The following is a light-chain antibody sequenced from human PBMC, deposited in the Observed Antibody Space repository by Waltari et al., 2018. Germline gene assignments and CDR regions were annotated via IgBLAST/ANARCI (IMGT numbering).Light chain of an antibody. Sequence: QSALTQPASVSGSPGQSISISCTGTSSDVGGYNYVSWYQQHPGKAPNLIIYDVSNRPSGVSNRFSGSKSGNTASLTISGLQSDDEANYYCSSYTDSSPWVFGGGTKLTVL. J-gene: IGLJ3*02. CDR3: SSYTDSSPWV. CDR1: SSDVGGYNY. V-gene: IGLV2-14*03. CDR2: DVS.